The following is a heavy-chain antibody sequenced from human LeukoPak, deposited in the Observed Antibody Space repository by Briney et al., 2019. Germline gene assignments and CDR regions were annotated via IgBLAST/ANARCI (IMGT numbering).Heavy chain of an antibody. J-gene: IGHJ3*02. D-gene: IGHD6-13*01. Sequence: SVKVSCKASGGTFSSYAISWVRQAPGQGLEWMGGIIPIFGTANYAQKFQGRVTITTDESTSTAYMELSSLRPEDTAVYYCARDYGSSWYEDAFDIWGQGTMVTVSS. CDR3: ARDYGSSWYEDAFDI. CDR1: GGTFSSYA. CDR2: IIPIFGTA. V-gene: IGHV1-69*05.